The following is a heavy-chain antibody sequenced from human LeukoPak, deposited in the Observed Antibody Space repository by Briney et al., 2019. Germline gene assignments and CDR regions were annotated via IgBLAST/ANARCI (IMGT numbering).Heavy chain of an antibody. CDR3: ARDGKGQQLGTDYFDY. J-gene: IGHJ4*02. CDR1: GFTFSSYW. CDR2: IKQDGSEK. V-gene: IGHV3-7*03. D-gene: IGHD6-13*01. Sequence: GGSLRLSCAASGFTFSSYWMSWVRQAPGKGLEWVANIKQDGSEKYYVDSVKGRFTISRDNAKNSLYLRMNSLRAEDTAVYYCARDGKGQQLGTDYFDYWGQGTLVTVSS.